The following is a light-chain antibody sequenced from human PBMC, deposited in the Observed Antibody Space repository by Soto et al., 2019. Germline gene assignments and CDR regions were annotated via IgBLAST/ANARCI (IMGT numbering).Light chain of an antibody. V-gene: IGKV3-20*01. J-gene: IGKJ1*01. CDR1: QSVSSSS. CDR3: QQYGSSAP. Sequence: EIVLTQTPGTLSLSPGQRATLSCRASQSVSSSSLAWYQQRPGQPPKLLIYAASRTAPGIPDRFSGSGSATDFTLPISRLQPAVCAVYSCQQYGSSAPLGPATKLDI. CDR2: AAS.